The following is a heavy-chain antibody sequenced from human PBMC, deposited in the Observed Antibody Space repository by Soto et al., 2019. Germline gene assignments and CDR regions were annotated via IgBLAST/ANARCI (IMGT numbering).Heavy chain of an antibody. CDR2: IIPIFGTA. D-gene: IGHD6-13*01. Sequence: SSVKVSCKASGGTFSSYAISWVRQAPGQGLEWMGGIIPIFGTANYAQKFQGRVTITADESTSTAYMELSSLRSEDTAVYYCARDWQQLISDYYHYGMDVWGQGTTVTVSS. CDR1: GGTFSSYA. V-gene: IGHV1-69*13. J-gene: IGHJ6*02. CDR3: ARDWQQLISDYYHYGMDV.